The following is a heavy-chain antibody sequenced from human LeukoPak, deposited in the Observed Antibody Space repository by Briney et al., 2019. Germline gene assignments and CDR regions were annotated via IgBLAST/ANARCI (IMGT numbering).Heavy chain of an antibody. V-gene: IGHV3-53*01. Sequence: GGSLRLSCAASGFTVSSNYMSWVRQAPGKGLEWVAVIYSGGTTSYADSGKGRFTISRDNSKNTLYLQMNSLRAEDTAVYYCARDQNAIRGSWYYYYGMDVWGQGTTVTVSS. D-gene: IGHD6-13*01. J-gene: IGHJ6*02. CDR2: IYSGGTT. CDR1: GFTVSSNY. CDR3: ARDQNAIRGSWYYYYGMDV.